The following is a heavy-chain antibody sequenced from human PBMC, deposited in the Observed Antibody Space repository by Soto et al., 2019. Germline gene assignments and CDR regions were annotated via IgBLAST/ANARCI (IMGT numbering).Heavy chain of an antibody. Sequence: ASVKVSCKASGYTFTSYGISWVRQAPGQGLEWMGWISAYNGNTNYAQKLQGRVTMTTDTSTSTAYMELRSLRSDDTAVYYCAREPHYDILTGYYGWFDPWGQGTLVTVSS. J-gene: IGHJ5*02. V-gene: IGHV1-18*01. CDR2: ISAYNGNT. CDR3: AREPHYDILTGYYGWFDP. CDR1: GYTFTSYG. D-gene: IGHD3-9*01.